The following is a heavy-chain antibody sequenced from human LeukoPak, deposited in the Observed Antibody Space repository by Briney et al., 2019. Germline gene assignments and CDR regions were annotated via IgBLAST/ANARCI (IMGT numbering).Heavy chain of an antibody. CDR2: IYTSGST. CDR1: GGSISSYY. D-gene: IGHD3-10*01. V-gene: IGHV4-4*07. CDR3: AREGFGEPMNNWFDP. J-gene: IGHJ5*02. Sequence: PSETLSLTCTVSGGSISSYYWSWLRQPAGKGLEWIGRIYTSGSTNYNPSLTSRVTMSVDTSKNQFSLKLSSVTAAETAVYYCAREGFGEPMNNWFDPWGQGTLVTVSS.